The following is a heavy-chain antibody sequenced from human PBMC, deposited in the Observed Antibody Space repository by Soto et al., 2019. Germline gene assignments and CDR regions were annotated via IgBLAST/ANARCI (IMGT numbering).Heavy chain of an antibody. V-gene: IGHV3-23*01. CDR2: ISGSGGST. CDR3: AKGMGPYYYYGMDV. Sequence: EVQLLESGGGLVQPGGSLGLSCAASGFTFSSYAMSWVRPPPGKGREWVSAISGSGGSTYYADSVKGRFTISRDSSKNTLYLQMNSLGAEDTAVYYCAKGMGPYYYYGMDVWGQGTTVTVSS. J-gene: IGHJ6*02. CDR1: GFTFSSYA.